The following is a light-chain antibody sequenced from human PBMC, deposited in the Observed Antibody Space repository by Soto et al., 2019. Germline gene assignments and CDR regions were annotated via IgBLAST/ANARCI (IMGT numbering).Light chain of an antibody. J-gene: IGKJ5*01. Sequence: DIVMTQSPLSLPVTPGEPASISCRSSQSLLHSNGYNYLDWYLQKPGQSPRLLIYLGSNRASGVPDRFSGSGSGTDFTLKISRVEAEDVGVYYCMQPLQTPGTFGQGTRLEIK. CDR3: MQPLQTPGT. CDR1: QSLLHSNGYNY. V-gene: IGKV2-28*01. CDR2: LGS.